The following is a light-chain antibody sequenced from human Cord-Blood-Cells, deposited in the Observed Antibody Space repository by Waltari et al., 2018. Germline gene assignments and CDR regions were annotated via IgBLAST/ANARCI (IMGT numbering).Light chain of an antibody. Sequence: QSALTQPRAVSGSPGQSVTISCTGTSSDVGGYNYASWYQQHPGKAPKLMIYDVSKRPSGVPDRFSGSKSGNTASLTISGLQAEDEADYYCCSYAGSYTWVFGGGTKLTV. J-gene: IGLJ3*02. CDR3: CSYAGSYTWV. V-gene: IGLV2-11*01. CDR2: DVS. CDR1: SSDVGGYNY.